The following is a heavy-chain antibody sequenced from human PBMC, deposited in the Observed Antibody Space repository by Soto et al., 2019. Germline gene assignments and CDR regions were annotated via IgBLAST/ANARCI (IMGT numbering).Heavy chain of an antibody. CDR1: GYSFTSYW. J-gene: IGHJ4*02. Sequence: EVQLVQSGAEVKTPGESLKISCKGSGYSFTSYWIGWVRQMPGKGLEWMGIIYPGDSDTRYSPSFQGQVTISADKSISTAYLQWSSLKASDTAMYYCARRGYYDFWSCYYDEYYFDYWGQGALVPVSS. CDR3: ARRGYYDFWSCYYDEYYFDY. D-gene: IGHD3-3*01. V-gene: IGHV5-51*03. CDR2: IYPGDSDT.